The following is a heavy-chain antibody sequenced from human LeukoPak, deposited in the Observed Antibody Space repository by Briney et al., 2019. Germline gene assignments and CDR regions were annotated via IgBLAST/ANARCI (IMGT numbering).Heavy chain of an antibody. CDR1: GGSISSYY. Sequence: SETLSLTCTVSGGSISSYYWSWIRQPPGKGLEWIAYMQYTGSTSYNPSLTSRVTISVDTSKNQLSLKLSSATAADTAVYYCARGARSSDYWGQGTLVTVSS. J-gene: IGHJ4*02. CDR3: ARGARSSDY. CDR2: MQYTGST. V-gene: IGHV4-59*01. D-gene: IGHD3-10*01.